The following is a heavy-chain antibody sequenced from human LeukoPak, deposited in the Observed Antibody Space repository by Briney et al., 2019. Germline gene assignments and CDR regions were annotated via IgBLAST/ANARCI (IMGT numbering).Heavy chain of an antibody. CDR2: ISSSSTYI. D-gene: IGHD3-22*01. Sequence: PGGSLRLSCAASGFTFSTYSMNWVRQAPGKGLEWVSSISSSSTYIYYADSVKGRFTISRDNAKNSLYLQMNSLRAEDTAVYYCAKTPYYYDSSADYAFDIWGQGTMVTVSS. V-gene: IGHV3-21*01. J-gene: IGHJ3*02. CDR3: AKTPYYYDSSADYAFDI. CDR1: GFTFSTYS.